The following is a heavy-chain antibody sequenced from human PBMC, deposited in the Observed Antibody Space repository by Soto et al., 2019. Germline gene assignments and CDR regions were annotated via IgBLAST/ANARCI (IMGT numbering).Heavy chain of an antibody. Sequence: ASVKVSCKASGFTFTSSAVQWVRQARGQRLEWIGWIVVGSGNTNYAQKFQERVTITRDMSTSTAYMELSSLRSEDTAVYYCAAERVSDGYNSGLDYWGQGTLVTVSS. V-gene: IGHV1-58*01. J-gene: IGHJ4*02. CDR2: IVVGSGNT. CDR1: GFTFTSSA. CDR3: AAERVSDGYNSGLDY. D-gene: IGHD5-12*01.